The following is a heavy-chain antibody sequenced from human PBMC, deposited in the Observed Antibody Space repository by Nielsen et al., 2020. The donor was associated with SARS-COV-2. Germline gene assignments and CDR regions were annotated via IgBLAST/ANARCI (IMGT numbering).Heavy chain of an antibody. J-gene: IGHJ6*02. D-gene: IGHD3-3*01. CDR2: IYYSGST. CDR3: ARVKQRDYDFWSGLYYGMDV. V-gene: IGHV4-59*13. CDR1: GGSISSYY. Sequence: SETLSLTCTVSGGSISSYYWSWIRQPPGKGLEWIGYIYYSGSTNYNPSLKSRVTISVDTSKNQFSLKLSSVTAADTAVYYCARVKQRDYDFWSGLYYGMDVWGQGTTVTVSS.